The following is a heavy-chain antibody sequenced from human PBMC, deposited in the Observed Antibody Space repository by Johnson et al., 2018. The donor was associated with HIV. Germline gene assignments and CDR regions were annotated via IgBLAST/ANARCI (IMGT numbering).Heavy chain of an antibody. CDR1: GFTFSSYA. D-gene: IGHD4-17*01. V-gene: IGHV3-30-3*01. CDR2: ISYDGSNK. Sequence: QMLLVESGGGVVQPGRSRRLSCAASGFTFSSYAMHWVRQAPGKGLEWVAVISYDGSNKYYADSVKGRFTISRDNSKNTLYLQMNSLRAEDTAVYYCARSMTTVTVAFDIWGQGTMVTVSS. J-gene: IGHJ3*02. CDR3: ARSMTTVTVAFDI.